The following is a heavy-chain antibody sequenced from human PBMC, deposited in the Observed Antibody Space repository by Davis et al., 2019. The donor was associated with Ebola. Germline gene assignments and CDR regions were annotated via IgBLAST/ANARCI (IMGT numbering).Heavy chain of an antibody. CDR2: MYNSGST. CDR3: ARDLGLRGWFDP. J-gene: IGHJ5*02. Sequence: PGGSLRLSCTVSGGSITPDYLYWSWIRQPPGKGLEWIGYMYNSGSTNYNPALKSRVTISGDTSKNQFSLKVSSVTDADTAVYYCARDLGLRGWFDPWGQGTMVIVSS. V-gene: IGHV4-61*01. D-gene: IGHD4-17*01. CDR1: GGSITPDYLY.